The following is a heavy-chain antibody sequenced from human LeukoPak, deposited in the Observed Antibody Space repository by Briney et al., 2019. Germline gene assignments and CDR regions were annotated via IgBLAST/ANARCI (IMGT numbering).Heavy chain of an antibody. CDR2: IDSTSDYI. CDR1: GFTFSTSG. D-gene: IGHD4-17*01. V-gene: IGHV3-21*01. CDR3: ASRRTYSDYYHYYGMDV. Sequence: GGSLRLSCAASGFTFSTSGMNWVRQAPGKGLEWVSFIDSTSDYIYYADSVQGRFTISRDNAKNSLYLQMNSLRVEDTAVYYCASRRTYSDYYHYYGMDVWGQGTTVTVSS. J-gene: IGHJ6*02.